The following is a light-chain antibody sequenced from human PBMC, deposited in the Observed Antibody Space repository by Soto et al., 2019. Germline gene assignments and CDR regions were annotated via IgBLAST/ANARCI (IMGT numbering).Light chain of an antibody. CDR1: QSISSY. J-gene: IGKJ3*01. CDR3: QQSYSTPH. CDR2: AAS. V-gene: IGKV1-39*01. Sequence: DIQMTQSPSSLSASVGDRVTITCRASQSISSYLNWYQQKPGKAPKLLIYAASSLQSGVPSRFSGSGSGTDFPLTISSLQPEDFATYYCQQSYSTPHFGPGTKVDIK.